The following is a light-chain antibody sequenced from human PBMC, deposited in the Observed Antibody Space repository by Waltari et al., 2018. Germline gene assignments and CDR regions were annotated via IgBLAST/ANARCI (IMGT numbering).Light chain of an antibody. CDR3: ATWDDTLNGQL. J-gene: IGLJ2*01. Sequence: QSALTQPPSASGTPGQRVTISCSGSRSNLGSNPVTWYQQLPGSAPKLLLYSNDQRPSGVPDRFSGSKSGTSASLGISGLQSEDEAYYYCATWDDTLNGQLFGGGTKLTVL. V-gene: IGLV1-44*01. CDR1: RSNLGSNP. CDR2: SND.